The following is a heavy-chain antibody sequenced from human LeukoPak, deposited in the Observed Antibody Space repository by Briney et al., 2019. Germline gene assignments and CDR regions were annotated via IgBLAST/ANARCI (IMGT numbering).Heavy chain of an antibody. CDR3: ANSRYDSSGYYGIIGY. D-gene: IGHD3-22*01. Sequence: SGGSLRLSCAASGFTFSSYKMNWVRQAPGKGLEWVSYISSSGSTIYYADSVKGRFTISRDNAKNSLYLQMNSLRAEDTAVYYCANSRYDSSGYYGIIGYWGQGTLVTVSS. V-gene: IGHV3-48*03. CDR1: GFTFSSYK. J-gene: IGHJ4*02. CDR2: ISSSGSTI.